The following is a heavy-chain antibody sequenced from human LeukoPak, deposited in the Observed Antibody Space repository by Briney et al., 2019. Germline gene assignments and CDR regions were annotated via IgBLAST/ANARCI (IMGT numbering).Heavy chain of an antibody. CDR3: AELGITMIGGV. J-gene: IGHJ6*04. Sequence: GGSLRLSCTASGFTFGDYAMSWFRQAPGKGLEWVSAISGSGGSTYYADSVKGRFTISRDNAKNSLYLQMNSLRAEDTAVYYCAELGITMIGGVWGKGTTVTISS. CDR1: GFTFGDYA. D-gene: IGHD3-10*02. CDR2: ISGSGGST. V-gene: IGHV3-23*01.